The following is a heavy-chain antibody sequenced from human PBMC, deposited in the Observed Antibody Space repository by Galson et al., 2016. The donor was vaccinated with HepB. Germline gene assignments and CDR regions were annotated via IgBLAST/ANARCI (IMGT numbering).Heavy chain of an antibody. CDR1: GDSITNSGYY. CDR2: IYYTGGS. D-gene: IGHD2-21*02. CDR3: ARDRAAVIPTAIPGGTDV. J-gene: IGHJ6*04. Sequence: TLSLTCTVSGDSITNSGYYWTWVRQHPGKGLEWIGYIYYTGGSYYNPSLKSRVAMAVDTSKNQFSLGLKSLTVADTAIYYCARDRAAVIPTAIPGGTDVWGKGTSVTVSS. V-gene: IGHV4-31*03.